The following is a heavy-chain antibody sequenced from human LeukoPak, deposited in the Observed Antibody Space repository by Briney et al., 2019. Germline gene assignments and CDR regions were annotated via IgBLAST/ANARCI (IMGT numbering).Heavy chain of an antibody. Sequence: SETLSLTCTVSGGSISSYYWSWIRQPAGKGLEWIGRIYSSGSTNYNPSLKSRVTMSVDTSKNQFSLKLSSVTAADTAVYYCARDRAYNWNHYYMDVWGKGTTVTVSS. J-gene: IGHJ6*03. CDR3: ARDRAYNWNHYYMDV. D-gene: IGHD1-20*01. V-gene: IGHV4-4*07. CDR2: IYSSGST. CDR1: GGSISSYY.